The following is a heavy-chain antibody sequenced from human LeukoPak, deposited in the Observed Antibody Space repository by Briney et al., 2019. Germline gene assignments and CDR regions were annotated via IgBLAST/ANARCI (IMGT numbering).Heavy chain of an antibody. CDR2: ISSSSSYI. Sequence: GGSLRLSCAASGFTFSSYSMNWVRQAPGKGLEWVSSISSSSSYIYYADSVKGRFTISRDNAKNSLYLQMNSLRAEDTAVYYCARENCKIGDYYYYYYMDVWGKGTTVTVSS. J-gene: IGHJ6*03. V-gene: IGHV3-21*01. CDR1: GFTFSSYS. D-gene: IGHD3-16*01. CDR3: ARENCKIGDYYYYYYMDV.